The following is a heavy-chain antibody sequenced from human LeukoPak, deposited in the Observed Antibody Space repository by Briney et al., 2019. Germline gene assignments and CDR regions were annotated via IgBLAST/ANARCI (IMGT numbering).Heavy chain of an antibody. D-gene: IGHD3-16*01. V-gene: IGHV3-7*01. CDR2: IKRDGSGK. CDR1: GCTFSNYW. J-gene: IGHJ4*02. CDR3: ARDGDYFDY. Sequence: GGSLRLSCAASGCTFSNYWMSWVRQAPGKGLEWVANIKRDGSGKYYVDSVKGRFTISRDNGKNSLYLQMNSLRVEDTAVYYCARDGDYFDYWGQGTPVTVSS.